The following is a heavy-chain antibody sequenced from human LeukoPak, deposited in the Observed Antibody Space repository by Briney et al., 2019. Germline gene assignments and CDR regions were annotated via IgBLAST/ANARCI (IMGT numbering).Heavy chain of an antibody. CDR1: GFNFGVYG. CDR2: LGWNRNPE. CDR3: AKRGGSDWYFDF. Sequence: PGMSLRLSCAASGFNFGVYGMHWVRRPPGRGLEWVSGLGWNRNPESYADSVKGRFTISRDNAKTSLYLQMNRLRTDDTAVYYCAKRGGSDWYFDFWGRGTLVTVSS. J-gene: IGHJ2*01. V-gene: IGHV3-9*01.